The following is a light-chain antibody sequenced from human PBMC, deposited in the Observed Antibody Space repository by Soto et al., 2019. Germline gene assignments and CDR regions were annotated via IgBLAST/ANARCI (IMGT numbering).Light chain of an antibody. J-gene: IGKJ2*03. CDR2: AAS. Sequence: IQMTQSPSSLSASVGDRVTITCRASQGIANFLHWYQHKPGKASRLLIYAASNLQRGVPSRFSGRGSGTDFTLTINSLEPEDFASYYCHQSLSSPYSFGPGTKVEIK. V-gene: IGKV1-39*01. CDR1: QGIANF. CDR3: HQSLSSPYS.